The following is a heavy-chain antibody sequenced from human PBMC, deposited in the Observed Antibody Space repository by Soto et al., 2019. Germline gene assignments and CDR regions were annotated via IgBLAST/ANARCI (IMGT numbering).Heavy chain of an antibody. CDR1: GFTFSSYD. D-gene: IGHD3-10*01. J-gene: IGHJ6*02. CDR3: ARGQVDEYGSGSYYGMDV. Sequence: HPVGSLRLSCAASGFTFSSYDMHWVRQATGKGLEWVSAIGTAGDTYYPGSVKGRFTISRENAKNSLYLQMNSLRAGDTAVYYCARGQVDEYGSGSYYGMDVWGQGTTVTVSS. CDR2: IGTAGDT. V-gene: IGHV3-13*01.